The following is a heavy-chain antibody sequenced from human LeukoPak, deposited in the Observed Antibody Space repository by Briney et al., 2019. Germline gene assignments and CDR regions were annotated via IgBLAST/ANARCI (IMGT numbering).Heavy chain of an antibody. J-gene: IGHJ1*01. CDR1: GFTFSSYS. Sequence: GGSLRLSCAASGFTFSSYSMNWVRQAPGKGLEWVSSISSSSSYIYYADSVKGRFTISRDNAKNSLYLQMNSLRAGDTGVYYCGSSRSAEYFQHWGQGTLVTVSS. CDR2: ISSSSSYI. V-gene: IGHV3-21*01. D-gene: IGHD6-13*01. CDR3: GSSRSAEYFQH.